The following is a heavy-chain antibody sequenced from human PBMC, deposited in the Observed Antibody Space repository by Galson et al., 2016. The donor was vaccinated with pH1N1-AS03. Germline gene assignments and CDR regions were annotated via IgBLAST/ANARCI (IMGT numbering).Heavy chain of an antibody. J-gene: IGHJ6*02. V-gene: IGHV1-69*04. CDR1: GVTLSSYA. D-gene: IGHD3-22*01. CDR3: ARVSGEDGSGGYKGAWAMDV. Sequence: SLKVSCKASGVTLSSYALNWVRQAPGQGLEWMGRINRMVGFADYAQTLQDRVTITTEKSTSTVYMELSSLRSEDTAVYYCARVSGEDGSGGYKGAWAMDVWGQGTTVTVSS. CDR2: INRMVGFA.